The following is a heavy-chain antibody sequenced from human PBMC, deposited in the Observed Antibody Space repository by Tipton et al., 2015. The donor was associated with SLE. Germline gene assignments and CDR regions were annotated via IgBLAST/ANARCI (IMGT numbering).Heavy chain of an antibody. D-gene: IGHD3-22*01. J-gene: IGHJ4*02. V-gene: IGHV4-34*01. CDR1: GGSISSSSSYY. CDR3: ARRDSSGYSD. CDR2: INHRGST. Sequence: TLSLTCAVYGGSISSSSSYYWAWIRQPPGKGVEWIGEINHRGSTNCNPSLKSRVTISVDTSKNQFSLKLSSVTAADTAVYYCARRDSSGYSDWGQGTLVTVSS.